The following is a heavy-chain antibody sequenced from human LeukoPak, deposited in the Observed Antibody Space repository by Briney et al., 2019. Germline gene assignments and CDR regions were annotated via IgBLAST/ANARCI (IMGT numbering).Heavy chain of an antibody. J-gene: IGHJ4*02. CDR3: ASTSGWYEPIDY. Sequence: GGSLRLSCAASGFTFSSYGMHWVRQAPGKGLEWVAVIWYDGSNKYYADSVKGRFTISRDNSKNTLYLQMNSLRAEDTAVYYCASTSGWYEPIDYWGQGTPVTVSS. CDR2: IWYDGSNK. D-gene: IGHD6-19*01. V-gene: IGHV3-33*01. CDR1: GFTFSSYG.